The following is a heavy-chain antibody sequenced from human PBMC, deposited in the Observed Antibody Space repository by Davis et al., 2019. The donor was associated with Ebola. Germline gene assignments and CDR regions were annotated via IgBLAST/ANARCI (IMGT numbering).Heavy chain of an antibody. V-gene: IGHV3-48*02. CDR3: ARGQDRDN. CDR2: ISTSSSTM. D-gene: IGHD2-15*01. Sequence: GESLKISCAASGFTFSSYSMNWVRQAPGKGLEWISSISTSSSTMYYADSVKGRFTISRDNAKNSLYLEMNSLRDKDTAVYYCARGQDRDNWGQGTLVTVSS. CDR1: GFTFSSYS. J-gene: IGHJ4*02.